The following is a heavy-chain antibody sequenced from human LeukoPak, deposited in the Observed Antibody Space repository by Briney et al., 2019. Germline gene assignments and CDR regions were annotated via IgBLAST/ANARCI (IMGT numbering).Heavy chain of an antibody. CDR3: ARHGELRELFVY. CDR2: ISSSSSYI. D-gene: IGHD1-26*01. Sequence: GGSLRLSCAASGFTFSSYSMNWVRQAPGKGLEWVSSISSSSSYIYYADSVKGRFTISRDNAKNSLYLQMNSLRAEDTAVYYCARHGELRELFVYWGQGTLVTVSS. CDR1: GFTFSSYS. V-gene: IGHV3-21*01. J-gene: IGHJ4*02.